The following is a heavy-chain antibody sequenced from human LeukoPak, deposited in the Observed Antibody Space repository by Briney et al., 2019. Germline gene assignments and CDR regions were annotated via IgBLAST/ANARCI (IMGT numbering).Heavy chain of an antibody. V-gene: IGHV3-74*01. CDR1: GFTFSNHW. CDR3: APNIVATLSF. J-gene: IGHJ4*02. CDR2: MNSDGSST. Sequence: GGSLRLSCPASGFTFSNHWMHWARQDPGKGLVCVSRMNSDGSSTSDADSGTGPLTISRNNAKNTLYLQRNSRRVDDTAVYYCAPNIVATLSFWGQRTLVTVS. D-gene: IGHD5-12*01.